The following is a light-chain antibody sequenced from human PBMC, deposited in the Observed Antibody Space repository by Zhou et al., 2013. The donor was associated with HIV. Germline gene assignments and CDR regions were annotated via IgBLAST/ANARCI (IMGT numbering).Light chain of an antibody. J-gene: IGKJ5*01. V-gene: IGKV1-NL1*01. CDR3: QQANSFLTIT. CDR2: GAS. CDR1: QGISSS. Sequence: DIQMTQSPSSLSASVGDRVTITCRASQGISSSLAWYQQKPGKAPNLLLYGASTLESGVPSRFSGSGSGTDYTLTISSLQPEDSASYYCQQANSFLTITFGQGTRVEIK.